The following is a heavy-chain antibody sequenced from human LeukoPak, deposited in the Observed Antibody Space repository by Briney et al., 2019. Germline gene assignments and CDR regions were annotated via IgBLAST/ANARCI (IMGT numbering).Heavy chain of an antibody. CDR2: ISGSGGST. V-gene: IGHV3-23*01. D-gene: IGHD6-19*01. J-gene: IGHJ4*02. CDR3: AKDGDSSGWYANFDY. Sequence: GGSLRLSCAASGFTFSSYVMSWVRQAPGKGLEWVSAISGSGGSTYYADSVKGRFTISRDNSKNTLYLQMNSLRAEDTAVYYCAKDGDSSGWYANFDYWGQGTLVTVSS. CDR1: GFTFSSYV.